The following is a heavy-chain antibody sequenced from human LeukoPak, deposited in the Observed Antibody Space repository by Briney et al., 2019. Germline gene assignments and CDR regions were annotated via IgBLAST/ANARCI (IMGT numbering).Heavy chain of an antibody. CDR3: ARDSRITMVRGVIPYYYGMDV. Sequence: GRSLRLSCAPSGFNFSDYYTSWIRQPPGKGMEWVSYITSSGINIYYADSVKGRFIISRDNAKNSLYLQMNSLRAEDTAVYYCARDSRITMVRGVIPYYYGMDVWGQGTTVTVSS. J-gene: IGHJ6*02. D-gene: IGHD3-10*01. CDR1: GFNFSDYY. V-gene: IGHV3-11*01. CDR2: ITSSGINI.